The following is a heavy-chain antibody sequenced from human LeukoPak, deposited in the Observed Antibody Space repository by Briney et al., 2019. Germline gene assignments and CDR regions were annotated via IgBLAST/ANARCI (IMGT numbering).Heavy chain of an antibody. CDR2: IYSSGTA. CDR3: AREANYYGSGSYFEGTFDY. V-gene: IGHV4-59*01. Sequence: SETLSLTCTVSGVSISTYYWSWIRQPPGKGLEWIGYIYSSGTANYNPSLKSRVTISIDTSKNEFSLRLTSVTAADTAVYYCAREANYYGSGSYFEGTFDYWGRGSLVTVSS. D-gene: IGHD3-10*01. CDR1: GVSISTYY. J-gene: IGHJ4*02.